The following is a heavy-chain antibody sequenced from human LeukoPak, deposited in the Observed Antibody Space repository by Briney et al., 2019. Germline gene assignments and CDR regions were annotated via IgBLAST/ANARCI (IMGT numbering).Heavy chain of an antibody. J-gene: IGHJ4*02. CDR3: ARDKYYYDTSGSNPVFDS. V-gene: IGHV4-61*02. Sequence: SETLSLTCTVSGGSISSGSHYWSWIRQPAGKGLEWIGRIFISGITNYNPSLRSRVTISVDTSKNQFSLRLSSVTAADTALYYCARDKYYYDTSGSNPVFDSWGQGTLVTVSS. CDR1: GGSISSGSHY. CDR2: IFISGIT. D-gene: IGHD3-22*01.